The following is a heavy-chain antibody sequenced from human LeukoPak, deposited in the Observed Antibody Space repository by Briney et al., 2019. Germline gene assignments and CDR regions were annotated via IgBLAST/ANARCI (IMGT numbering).Heavy chain of an antibody. CDR1: GGSISSYY. CDR2: INTSGRT. D-gene: IGHD3-10*01. Sequence: PSETLSLTCAVSGGSISSYYWSWIRQPAGKGLEWIGRINTSGRTNYNPSLKSRVTMSVDTSKNQFSLKLSSVTSADTAVYYCARDVSPLLWFGELYAFYIWGQGTMVTVSS. J-gene: IGHJ3*02. V-gene: IGHV4-4*07. CDR3: ARDVSPLLWFGELYAFYI.